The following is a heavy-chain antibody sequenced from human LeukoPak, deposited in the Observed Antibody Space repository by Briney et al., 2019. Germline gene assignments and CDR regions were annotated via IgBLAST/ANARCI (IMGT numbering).Heavy chain of an antibody. V-gene: IGHV3-30*02. Sequence: GGSLRLSCAASGFTFSSYGMHWVRQAPGKGLEWVAFIRYDGSNKYYADSVKGRFTISRDNSKNTLYLQMNSLRAEDTAVYYCAKDHAIWVATIEDYWGQGTLVTVSS. J-gene: IGHJ4*02. D-gene: IGHD5-12*01. CDR2: IRYDGSNK. CDR1: GFTFSSYG. CDR3: AKDHAIWVATIEDY.